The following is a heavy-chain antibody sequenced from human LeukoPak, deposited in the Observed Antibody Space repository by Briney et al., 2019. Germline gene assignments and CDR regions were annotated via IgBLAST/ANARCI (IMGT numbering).Heavy chain of an antibody. CDR1: GFTFSSYG. CDR3: AKDRSVGTDGWWFDP. D-gene: IGHD4-23*01. J-gene: IGHJ5*02. Sequence: GGSLRLSCEASGFTFSSYGMHWVRQAPGKGLEWVAFIRYDGSNKNYADSVKGRFTISRDNSKNTLYLQMNSLRAEDTAVYYCAKDRSVGTDGWWFDPWGQGTLVTVSS. CDR2: IRYDGSNK. V-gene: IGHV3-30*02.